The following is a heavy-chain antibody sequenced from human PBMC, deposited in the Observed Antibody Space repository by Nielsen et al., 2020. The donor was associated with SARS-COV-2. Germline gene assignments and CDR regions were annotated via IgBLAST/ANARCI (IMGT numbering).Heavy chain of an antibody. D-gene: IGHD1-26*01. CDR1: GCPFRNSW. J-gene: IGHJ5*02. Sequence: PCDAPGCPFRNSWMSWVRQAPGKGLEWVGSIKCKTDGEPTDYAAPVKGRFTIPRHDSKNTLYLQMNSLKIEDTAVYYCTTEKGTVGANCFDPWGQGTLVTASS. V-gene: IGHV3-15*01. CDR2: IKCKTDGEPT. CDR3: TTEKGTVGANCFDP.